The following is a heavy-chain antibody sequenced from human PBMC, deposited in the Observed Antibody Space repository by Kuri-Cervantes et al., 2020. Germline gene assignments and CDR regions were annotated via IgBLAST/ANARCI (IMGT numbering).Heavy chain of an antibody. V-gene: IGHV3-48*01. Sequence: GGSLRLSCAASGFTFSSYSMNWVRQAPGKGLEWVSYISSSSSTIYYADSVKGRFTISRDNAKNSLYLQVNSLRAEDTAVYYCSRASRAVTAWIWGQGTLVTVSS. D-gene: IGHD2-21*02. CDR1: GFTFSSYS. CDR2: ISSSSSTI. CDR3: SRASRAVTAWI. J-gene: IGHJ4*02.